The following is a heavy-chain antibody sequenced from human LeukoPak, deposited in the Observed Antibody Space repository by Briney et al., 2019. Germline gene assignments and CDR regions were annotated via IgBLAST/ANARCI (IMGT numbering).Heavy chain of an antibody. CDR2: ISYSRTT. J-gene: IGHJ4*02. V-gene: IGHV4-30-2*03. D-gene: IGHD6-25*01. CDR1: GGSIRSGDYY. Sequence: PSQTLSLTCSVSGGSIRSGDYYWSGIRQPPGKGLEWMGSISYSRTTYYNPSLKSRVTISVDTSKNLFSLKLSSVTATDTAVYYGASKPVASSIAAVDSWGQGILVTVSS. CDR3: ASKPVASSIAAVDS.